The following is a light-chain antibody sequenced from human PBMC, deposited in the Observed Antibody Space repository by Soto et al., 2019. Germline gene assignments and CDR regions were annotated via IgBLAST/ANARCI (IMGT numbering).Light chain of an antibody. CDR1: QSVSSY. Sequence: EIVLTQSPATLSLSPGERATLSCRASQSVSSYLAWYQQKPGQAPRLLIYDASNRATGIPARFSGSGSGREFTLTISGLGPEDFEVYYCQQRSNWPPTFGPGAKVDIK. CDR3: QQRSNWPPT. V-gene: IGKV3-11*02. CDR2: DAS. J-gene: IGKJ3*01.